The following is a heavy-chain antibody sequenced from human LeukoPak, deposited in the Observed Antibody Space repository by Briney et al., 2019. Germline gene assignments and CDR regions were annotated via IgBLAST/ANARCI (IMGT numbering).Heavy chain of an antibody. D-gene: IGHD4-17*01. CDR1: GYSFITYW. Sequence: GESLKISCKGSGYSFITYWIGWVRQMPGKGLEWMGIIYPGDSDTRYSPSFQGQVTISADKSISTAYLQWSSLKASDTAMYYRARPLRLDYGDYHDGFDIWGQGTMVTVSS. CDR2: IYPGDSDT. CDR3: ARPLRLDYGDYHDGFDI. J-gene: IGHJ3*02. V-gene: IGHV5-51*01.